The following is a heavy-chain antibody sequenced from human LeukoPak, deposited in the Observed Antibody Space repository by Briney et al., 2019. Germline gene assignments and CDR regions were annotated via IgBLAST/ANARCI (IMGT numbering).Heavy chain of an antibody. Sequence: PGGSLRLSCAASGFTFSSYAMHWVRQAPGKGLEWVAVISYDGSNKYYADSVKGRFTISRDNSKNTLYLQMNSLRAEDTAVYYCARGHLTDTSLDYWGQGTLVTVSS. CDR2: ISYDGSNK. CDR3: ARGHLTDTSLDY. V-gene: IGHV3-30-3*01. J-gene: IGHJ4*02. CDR1: GFTFSSYA. D-gene: IGHD5-18*01.